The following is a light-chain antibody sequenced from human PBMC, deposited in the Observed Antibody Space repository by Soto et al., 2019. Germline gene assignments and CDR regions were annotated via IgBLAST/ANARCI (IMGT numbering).Light chain of an antibody. Sequence: DIVMTQSPDSLAVSLGERATINCKSSQSVLYSPNNKNYLAWYQQKPGQPPKLLIYWASTRESWVPDRFSGSGSGTDFTLTISSLQAEDVAVYYCQQYYSTPRTFGGGTKVEIK. J-gene: IGKJ4*01. CDR3: QQYYSTPRT. CDR1: QSVLYSPNNKNY. CDR2: WAS. V-gene: IGKV4-1*01.